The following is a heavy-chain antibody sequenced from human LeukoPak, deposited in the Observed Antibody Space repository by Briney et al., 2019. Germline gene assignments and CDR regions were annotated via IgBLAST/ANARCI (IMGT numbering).Heavy chain of an antibody. Sequence: ASVKVSCKASGYTFTSYDTNWVRQATGQGLEWMGWMNPNSGNTGYAQKFQGRVTMTRNTSISTAYMELSSLRSEDTAVYYCARGVRRRGDGYNTYYFDYWGQGTLVTVSS. CDR1: GYTFTSYD. D-gene: IGHD5-24*01. CDR3: ARGVRRRGDGYNTYYFDY. CDR2: MNPNSGNT. J-gene: IGHJ4*02. V-gene: IGHV1-8*01.